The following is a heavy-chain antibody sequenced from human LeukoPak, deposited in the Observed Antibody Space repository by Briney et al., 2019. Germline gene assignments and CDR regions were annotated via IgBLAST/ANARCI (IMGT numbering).Heavy chain of an antibody. Sequence: GGSLRLSCAASGFTFSSYDMHWVRQATGKGLEWVSAIGTAGDTYYPGSVKGRFTISRENAKNSLYLQMNSLRAGDTAVYYCARGGMIVGNNDAFDIWGQGTMVTVSS. V-gene: IGHV3-13*01. CDR1: GFTFSSYD. CDR3: ARGGMIVGNNDAFDI. CDR2: IGTAGDT. J-gene: IGHJ3*02. D-gene: IGHD3-22*01.